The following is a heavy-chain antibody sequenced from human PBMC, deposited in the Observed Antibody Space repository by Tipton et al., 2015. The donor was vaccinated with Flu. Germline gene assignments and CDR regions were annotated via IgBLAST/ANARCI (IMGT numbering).Heavy chain of an antibody. CDR3: ARWLSHFDS. CDR2: INPKSGDT. V-gene: IGHV1-2*02. CDR1: GYTFTNYY. Sequence: QVQLVQSGAEMKKPGASVKVSCKASGYTFTNYYIHWVRQAPGQGLEWMGWINPKSGDTKYAQRFQARVTVTRDTSISTAYMEMTNLLSDDTAVYFCARWLSHFDSWGQGTLVSVSS. J-gene: IGHJ4*02. D-gene: IGHD3-22*01.